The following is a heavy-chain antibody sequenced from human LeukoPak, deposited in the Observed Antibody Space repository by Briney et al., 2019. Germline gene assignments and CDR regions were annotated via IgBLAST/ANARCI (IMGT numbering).Heavy chain of an antibody. V-gene: IGHV4-59*01. D-gene: IGHD1-14*01. J-gene: IGHJ4*02. CDR1: GGFISSNH. CDR3: ARSGRTPFDY. CDR2: FSYSGST. Sequence: PSETLSLTCTVSGGFISSNHWSWIRQPPGKGLEWIADFSYSGSTDYNPSLKSRVTISVDTSKNQFSLKLSSVTAADTAVYYCARSGRTPFDYWGQGTLVTVSS.